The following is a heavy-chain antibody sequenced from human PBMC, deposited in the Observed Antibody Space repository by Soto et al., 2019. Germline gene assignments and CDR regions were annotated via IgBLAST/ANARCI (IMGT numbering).Heavy chain of an antibody. D-gene: IGHD3-16*01. Sequence: QVQLVQSGAEVKKPGSSVKVSCKASGGTFSSYAINWVRQAPGQGLEWMGGIIPIFGTADYAQKFQGRVTITADESTSTAYMELSSLRSEDTAVYYCAQCLLGVNYYYGMDVWGQGPTVTVSS. V-gene: IGHV1-69*12. CDR2: IIPIFGTA. J-gene: IGHJ6*02. CDR3: AQCLLGVNYYYGMDV. CDR1: GGTFSSYA.